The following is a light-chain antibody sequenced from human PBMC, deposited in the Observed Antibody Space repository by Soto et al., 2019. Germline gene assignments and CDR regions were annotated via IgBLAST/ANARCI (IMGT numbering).Light chain of an antibody. J-gene: IGLJ1*01. CDR2: EGS. CDR3: CSYAGSSTYV. CDR1: SSDVGNYNL. V-gene: IGLV2-23*01. Sequence: QSALTQPASVSGSPGQSITISCTGTSSDVGNYNLVSWYQQHPGKAPKLMIYEGSVRPSGVSNRFSGSRSGNTASLTISGLQTEDEADYFCCSYAGSSTYVFGTGTKLTVL.